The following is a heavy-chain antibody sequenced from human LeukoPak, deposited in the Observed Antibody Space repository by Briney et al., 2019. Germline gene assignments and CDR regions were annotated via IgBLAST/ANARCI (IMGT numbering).Heavy chain of an antibody. Sequence: ASVKVSCKASGGTFSSYAISWVRQAPGQGLEWMGGIIPIFGTANYAQKFQGRVTITADKSTSTAYMELSSLRSEDTAVYYCASSGEGSITIFGVVTEAFDYWGQGTLVTVSS. J-gene: IGHJ4*02. D-gene: IGHD3-3*01. CDR3: ASSGEGSITIFGVVTEAFDY. V-gene: IGHV1-69*06. CDR1: GGTFSSYA. CDR2: IIPIFGTA.